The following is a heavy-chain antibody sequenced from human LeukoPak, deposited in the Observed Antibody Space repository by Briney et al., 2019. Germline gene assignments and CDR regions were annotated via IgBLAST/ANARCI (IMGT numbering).Heavy chain of an antibody. Sequence: GASVKVSCKASGYTFTTYGISWVRQAPGQGLEWMGWISADNGNTNYAQKFQGRVTMTRDTSTSTVYMELSSLRSEDTAVYYCAREDRRYCSSTSCPNDYWGQGTLVTVSS. V-gene: IGHV1-18*04. D-gene: IGHD2-2*01. J-gene: IGHJ4*02. CDR2: ISADNGNT. CDR1: GYTFTTYG. CDR3: AREDRRYCSSTSCPNDY.